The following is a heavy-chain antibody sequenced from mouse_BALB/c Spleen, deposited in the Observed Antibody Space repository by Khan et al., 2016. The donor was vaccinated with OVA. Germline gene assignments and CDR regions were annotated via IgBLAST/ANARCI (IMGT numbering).Heavy chain of an antibody. Sequence: EVKLQESGPELMKPGASVKISCKASSYSFTSYYMHWVKQSHGKRLEWIGYIDPINGGTSYNQKFKGKATLTVDKSSSTAYMHLSSLPSEDSAVYFCARGGLGLRSYAMDYWGQGTSVTGSS. CDR1: SYSFTSYY. D-gene: IGHD3-1*01. CDR3: ARGGLGLRSYAMDY. J-gene: IGHJ4*01. V-gene: IGHV1S135*01. CDR2: IDPINGGT.